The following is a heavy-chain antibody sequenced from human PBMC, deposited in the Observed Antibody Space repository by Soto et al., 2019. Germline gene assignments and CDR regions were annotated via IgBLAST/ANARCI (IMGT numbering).Heavy chain of an antibody. CDR1: GGSISSYY. J-gene: IGHJ4*02. Sequence: SETLSLTCTVSGGSISSYYWSWIRQPPGKGLEWIGYIYYSGSTNYNPSLKSRVTISVDTSKNQFSLKLSSVTAADTAGYYCARGPLAGSPRAGFIDYWGQGTLVTVSS. V-gene: IGHV4-59*08. D-gene: IGHD6-19*01. CDR3: ARGPLAGSPRAGFIDY. CDR2: IYYSGST.